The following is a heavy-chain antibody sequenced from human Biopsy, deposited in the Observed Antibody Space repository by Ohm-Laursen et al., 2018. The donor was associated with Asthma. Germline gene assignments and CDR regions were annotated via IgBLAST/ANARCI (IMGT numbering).Heavy chain of an antibody. CDR3: ARAVSSSSYWYFDL. V-gene: IGHV4-39*02. J-gene: IGHJ2*01. CDR2: IYYSGRT. CDR1: GDAMSTSGSY. Sequence: TLSLTCTVSGDAMSTSGSYWGWIRQSPGKGLEWIGSIYYSGRTYYNPSLESRVTISADTSKNHFSLKVTSATAADTAVYYCARAVSSSSYWYFDLWGRGDLVTVSS. D-gene: IGHD6-6*01.